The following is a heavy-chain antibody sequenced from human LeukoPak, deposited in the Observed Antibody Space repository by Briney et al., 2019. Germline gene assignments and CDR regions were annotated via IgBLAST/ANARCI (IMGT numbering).Heavy chain of an antibody. CDR1: GFSFSDSV. J-gene: IGHJ4*02. V-gene: IGHV3-23*01. CDR2: ISGDADVT. CDR3: AKVGYCSNNCFRTHDY. Sequence: GGSLRLSCIASGFSFSDSVMSWVRQAPGKGLEWLSAISGDADVTYYAASVKGRFTISRDNSWNTVYLQMDSLRAEDTATYYCAKVGYCSNNCFRTHDYWGQGALVTVSS. D-gene: IGHD2-8*01.